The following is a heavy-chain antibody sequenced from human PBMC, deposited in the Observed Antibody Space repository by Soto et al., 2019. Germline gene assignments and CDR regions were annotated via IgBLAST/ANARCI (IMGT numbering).Heavy chain of an antibody. CDR1: GFSLSTSGVG. D-gene: IGHD2-2*01. CDR3: AHSKGYCSSTSCWFFDY. Sequence: QITLKESGPTLVKPTQTLTLTCTFSGFSLSTSGVGVGWIRQPPGKALEWLALIYWDDDKRYSPSLKSRLTITKDTSKNQVVLTMTNMDRVDTATYYCAHSKGYCSSTSCWFFDYWGQGTLVTVSS. J-gene: IGHJ4*02. V-gene: IGHV2-5*02. CDR2: IYWDDDK.